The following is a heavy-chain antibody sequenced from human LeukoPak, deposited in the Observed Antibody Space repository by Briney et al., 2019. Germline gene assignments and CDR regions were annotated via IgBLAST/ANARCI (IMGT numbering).Heavy chain of an antibody. Sequence: GGSLRLSCAASGFTFSSYAMSWVRQAPGKGLEWVSTISASCGNTYYADSVKGRFTISRDNSKNTVYLQMNSLRAEDTAVYYCAKNTVTVSGYYFDYWGQGTLVTVSS. V-gene: IGHV3-23*01. J-gene: IGHJ4*02. CDR3: AKNTVTVSGYYFDY. CDR2: ISASCGNT. D-gene: IGHD4-17*01. CDR1: GFTFSSYA.